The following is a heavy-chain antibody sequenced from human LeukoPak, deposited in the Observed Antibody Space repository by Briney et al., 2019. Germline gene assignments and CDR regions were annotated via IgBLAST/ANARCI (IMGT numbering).Heavy chain of an antibody. Sequence: GGSLRLSCAASGFIFRSYNMYWVRQARGKGPEWVSSITSSSSYIFYADSVKGRFTVARNDATNSVYLQMNSLRAEDTAGYYCARDPIAAAGNNWFDSWGQGTLVTVSS. CDR3: ARDPIAAAGNNWFDS. CDR2: ITSSSSYI. CDR1: GFIFRSYN. V-gene: IGHV3-21*01. D-gene: IGHD6-13*01. J-gene: IGHJ5*01.